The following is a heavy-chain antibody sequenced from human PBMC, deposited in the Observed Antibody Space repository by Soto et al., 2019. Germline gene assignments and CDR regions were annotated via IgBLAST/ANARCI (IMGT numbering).Heavy chain of an antibody. Sequence: APVNVSCKASGYTLTTFLMHCVRQAPRQGLEWMGVINPGYPAGRSTTYAQKFQGRVTMTTDTSTSTVYMELSRLRSDDTAVYYCAREAIVAGATTGMDVWGQGTTVTVSS. CDR1: GYTLTTFL. CDR2: INPGYPAGRST. D-gene: IGHD1-26*01. CDR3: AREAIVAGATTGMDV. V-gene: IGHV1-46*01. J-gene: IGHJ6*02.